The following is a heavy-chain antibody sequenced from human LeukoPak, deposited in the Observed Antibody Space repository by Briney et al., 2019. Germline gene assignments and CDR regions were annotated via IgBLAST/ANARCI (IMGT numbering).Heavy chain of an antibody. D-gene: IGHD6-13*01. Sequence: ASETLSLTCTVSGGSIGSYYWSWIRQPPGKGLEWIGYIFYSGSTNYNSSLKSRVTISIDTSKNQFPLKLSSVSAADTAVYYCARYSSSWYGFDPWGQGTLVTVSS. CDR3: ARYSSSWYGFDP. CDR2: IFYSGST. CDR1: GGSIGSYY. V-gene: IGHV4-59*01. J-gene: IGHJ5*02.